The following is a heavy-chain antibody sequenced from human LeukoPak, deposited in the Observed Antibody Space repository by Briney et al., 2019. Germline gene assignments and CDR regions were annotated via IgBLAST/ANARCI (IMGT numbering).Heavy chain of an antibody. CDR3: ARGAVAGKMSWFDP. CDR2: IYYSGST. Sequence: SETLSLTCTVSGGSISSGDYYWSWIRQPPGKGLEWIGYIYYSGSTYYNPSLKSRVTISVDTSKNQFSLNLSSVTAADTAVYYCARGAVAGKMSWFDPWGQGTLVTVSS. J-gene: IGHJ5*02. V-gene: IGHV4-30-4*02. CDR1: GGSISSGDYY. D-gene: IGHD6-19*01.